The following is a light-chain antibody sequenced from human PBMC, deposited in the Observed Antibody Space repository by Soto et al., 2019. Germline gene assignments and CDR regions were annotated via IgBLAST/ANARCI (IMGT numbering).Light chain of an antibody. CDR3: SSYTSSSTRV. Sequence: QSVLTQPASVSGSPGQSITISCTGTSSDIGNYNYVSWYQQHPGKAPKFMIYEVSIRPSGVSNRFSGSKSGNTASLTISGLQAEDEADYFCSSYTSSSTRVFGGGTKVTVL. CDR2: EVS. J-gene: IGLJ2*01. CDR1: SSDIGNYNY. V-gene: IGLV2-14*01.